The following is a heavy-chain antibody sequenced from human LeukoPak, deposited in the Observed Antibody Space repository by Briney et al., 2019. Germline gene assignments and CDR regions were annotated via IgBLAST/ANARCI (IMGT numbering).Heavy chain of an antibody. Sequence: GGSLRLSCAASGFTFNSYEMNWVRQAPGKGLEWVSYISSTGSTIYYADSVKGRFTISRDNAKNSLYLQMNSLRAEDMALYYCAKDITSGHSYGYFDYWGQGTLVTVSS. CDR3: AKDITSGHSYGYFDY. J-gene: IGHJ4*02. D-gene: IGHD5-18*01. V-gene: IGHV3-48*03. CDR2: ISSTGSTI. CDR1: GFTFNSYE.